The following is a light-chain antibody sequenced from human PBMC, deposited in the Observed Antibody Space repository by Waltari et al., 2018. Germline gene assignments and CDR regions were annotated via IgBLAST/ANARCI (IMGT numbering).Light chain of an antibody. Sequence: EIVLTQSPATLSLSPGEIPTLSCRAGQSVGNYLAWYQQRPGQAPRLLIYAASNRATGIPARFSGSGSGTDFTLTIDSLEAEDSAVYYCQHRARWPPDATFGPGTKVDIK. CDR1: QSVGNY. J-gene: IGKJ3*01. V-gene: IGKV3-11*01. CDR3: QHRARWPPDAT. CDR2: AAS.